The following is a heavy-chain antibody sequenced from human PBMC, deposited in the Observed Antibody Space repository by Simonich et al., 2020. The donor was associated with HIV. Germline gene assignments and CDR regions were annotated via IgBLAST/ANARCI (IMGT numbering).Heavy chain of an antibody. D-gene: IGHD6-19*01. CDR1: GSSFTSYW. Sequence: EVQLVQSGAEVKKPGESLKISCKGSGSSFTSYWIGWVRQRPGKGLEWMGIIYPGDSDTRYSPSFQGQVTISADKSISTAYLQWSSLKASDTAMYYCVRRLAVAGTYWYFDLWGRGTLVTVSS. V-gene: IGHV5-51*03. CDR3: VRRLAVAGTYWYFDL. J-gene: IGHJ2*01. CDR2: IYPGDSDT.